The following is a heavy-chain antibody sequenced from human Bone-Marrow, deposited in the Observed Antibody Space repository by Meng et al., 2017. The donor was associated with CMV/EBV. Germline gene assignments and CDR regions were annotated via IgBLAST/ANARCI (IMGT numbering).Heavy chain of an antibody. CDR2: IYYSGST. CDR1: GGSVSSGSYY. Sequence: SETLSLTCTVSGGSVSSGSYYWSWIRQPPGKGLEWIEYIYYSGSTNYNPSLKSRVTISVDTSKNQFSLKLSSVTAADTAVYYCAREDYSNPSVGYWGQGTLVTVSS. J-gene: IGHJ4*02. V-gene: IGHV4-61*01. D-gene: IGHD4-11*01. CDR3: AREDYSNPSVGY.